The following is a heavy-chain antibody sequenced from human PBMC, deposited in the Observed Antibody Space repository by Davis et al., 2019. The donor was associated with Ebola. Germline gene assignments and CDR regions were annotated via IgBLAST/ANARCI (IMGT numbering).Heavy chain of an antibody. CDR2: ISAYNGNT. J-gene: IGHJ6*02. Sequence: ASVKVSCKASGYTFTSYGISWVRQAPGQGLEWMGWISAYNGNTNYAQKLQGRVTMTTDTSTSTAYMELRSLRSDDTAVYYCARETACGGDCYSTLRYYYYGMDVWGHGTTVTVSS. CDR1: GYTFTSYG. V-gene: IGHV1-18*01. D-gene: IGHD2-21*01. CDR3: ARETACGGDCYSTLRYYYYGMDV.